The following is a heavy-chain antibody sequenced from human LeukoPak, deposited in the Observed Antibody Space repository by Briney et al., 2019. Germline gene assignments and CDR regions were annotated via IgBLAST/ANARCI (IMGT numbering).Heavy chain of an antibody. CDR3: ARADYYHILTGSKSFDY. V-gene: IGHV4-34*01. J-gene: IGHJ4*02. CDR1: GGSFSGYY. CDR2: INHSGST. D-gene: IGHD3-9*01. Sequence: SETLSLTCAVYGGSFSGYYWSWIRHPPGKGLEWMGEINHSGSTNYNPSLKSRVTISVDTSKNQFSLKLSSVTAADTAVYYCARADYYHILTGSKSFDYWGQGTLVTVSS.